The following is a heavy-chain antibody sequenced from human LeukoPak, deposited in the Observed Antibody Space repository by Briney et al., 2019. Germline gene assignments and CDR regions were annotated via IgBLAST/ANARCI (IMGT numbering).Heavy chain of an antibody. CDR1: GFTFSRHA. Sequence: GGSLRLSCAASGFTFSRHAMSWVRQAPGKGLEWVSAIRSSGAGTYYADSVKGRFTISRDNSRNTLYLQMNSLRAEDTAVYYCAKEGAVEMATSGFDYWGQGTLVTVSS. CDR2: IRSSGAGT. CDR3: AKEGAVEMATSGFDY. J-gene: IGHJ4*02. V-gene: IGHV3-23*01. D-gene: IGHD5-24*01.